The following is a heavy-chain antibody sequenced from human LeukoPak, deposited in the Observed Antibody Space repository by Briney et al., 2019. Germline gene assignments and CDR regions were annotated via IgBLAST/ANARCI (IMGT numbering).Heavy chain of an antibody. CDR1: GFTFSSYA. V-gene: IGHV3-30-3*02. CDR2: ISYDGSNK. Sequence: GGSLRLSCAASGFTFSSYAMHWVRQAPGKGLEWVAVISYDGSNKYYADSVKGRFTISRDNSKNTLYLQMNSLRAEDTAVYYCAKDVGSSGYSFDYWGQGTLVTVSS. CDR3: AKDVGSSGYSFDY. D-gene: IGHD3-22*01. J-gene: IGHJ4*02.